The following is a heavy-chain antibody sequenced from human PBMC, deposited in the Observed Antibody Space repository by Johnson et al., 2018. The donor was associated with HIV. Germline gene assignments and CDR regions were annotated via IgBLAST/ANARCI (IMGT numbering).Heavy chain of an antibody. J-gene: IGHJ3*01. CDR1: GLTVSGNY. V-gene: IGHV3-66*01. D-gene: IGHD6-13*01. CDR3: ARARYTSDWYLYDAFDL. CDR2: IYSDGGT. Sequence: VQLVESGGGLVQPGGSLRLSCAASGLTVSGNYMNWVRQAPGKGLEWVSVIYSDGGTYYADSVQGRFTLSRDNSQNTLYLQMNSLRAEDTAVYYCARARYTSDWYLYDAFDLWGQGTMVTV.